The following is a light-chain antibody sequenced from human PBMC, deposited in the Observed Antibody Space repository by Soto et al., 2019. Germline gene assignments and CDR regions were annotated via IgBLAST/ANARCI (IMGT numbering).Light chain of an antibody. CDR3: QKRYSTPIT. CDR1: HRLIKW. J-gene: IGKJ5*01. V-gene: IGKV1-5*03. CDR2: EAS. Sequence: SQLPQSPNTLYPSVGDRVSIPRRASHRLIKWLAWYQQKPGKDHKLLIYEASSLQSGVTSRFSGSGSGTEFTLTISSLQPDDSATHYCQKRYSTPITCRQGTQREIK.